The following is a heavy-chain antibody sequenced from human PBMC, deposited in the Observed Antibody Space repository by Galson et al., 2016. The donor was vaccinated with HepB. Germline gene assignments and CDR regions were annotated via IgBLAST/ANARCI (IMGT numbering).Heavy chain of an antibody. CDR1: GYTFTTSG. J-gene: IGHJ4*02. D-gene: IGHD2/OR15-2a*01. Sequence: SCKASGYTFTTSGISWVRQAPGQGLEWMGWISTYSGNTKYAQKFQGGLTLTTDSSTTTAYTELRSLRFDDTALYYCARDVQYRFDSWGQGTLVTVSS. CDR2: ISTYSGNT. V-gene: IGHV1-18*01. CDR3: ARDVQYRFDS.